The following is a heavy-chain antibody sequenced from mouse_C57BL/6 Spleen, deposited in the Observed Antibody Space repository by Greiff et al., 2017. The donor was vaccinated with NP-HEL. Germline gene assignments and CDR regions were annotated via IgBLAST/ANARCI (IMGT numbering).Heavy chain of an antibody. J-gene: IGHJ4*01. CDR2: IYPGDGDT. CDR1: GYAFSSFW. Sequence: VQLQQSGPELVKPGASVKISCMASGYAFSSFWMNWVKQRPGKGLEWIGRIYPGDGDTNYNGKFKGKATLTADKSSSTAYMQLSSLTSEDSAVYFCARDGGYGSYAMDYWGQGTSVTVSS. D-gene: IGHD1-1*01. V-gene: IGHV1-82*01. CDR3: ARDGGYGSYAMDY.